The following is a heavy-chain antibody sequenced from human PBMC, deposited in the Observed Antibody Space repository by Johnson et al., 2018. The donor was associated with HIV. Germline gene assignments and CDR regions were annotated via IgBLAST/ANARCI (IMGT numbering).Heavy chain of an antibody. Sequence: VQLMESGGGVVQPGRSLRLSCAASGFTFSSYAMHWVRQAPGKGLEWVSAISGSGGSTYYADSVKGRFTISRDNSKNTLYLQMNSLRAEDTAVYYCTTEDSSGYNSLGAFDIWGPGTMVTVSS. V-gene: IGHV3-23*01. CDR2: ISGSGGST. J-gene: IGHJ3*02. CDR1: GFTFSSYA. D-gene: IGHD3-22*01. CDR3: TTEDSSGYNSLGAFDI.